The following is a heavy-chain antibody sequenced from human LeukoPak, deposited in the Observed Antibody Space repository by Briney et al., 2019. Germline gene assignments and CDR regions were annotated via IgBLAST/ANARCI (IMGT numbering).Heavy chain of an antibody. CDR3: AKDGLLRL. J-gene: IGHJ3*01. Sequence: GGSLRLSCTASGFTFSSHAMSGVRQAPGKSLEWVSAVSGSGTSTYYADSVTGRFTVSRDNSKNTLYLQMNSLRAEDTAVYYCAKDGLLRLWGQGRMVTVSS. CDR1: GFTFSSHA. D-gene: IGHD2-2*01. CDR2: VSGSGTST. V-gene: IGHV3-23*01.